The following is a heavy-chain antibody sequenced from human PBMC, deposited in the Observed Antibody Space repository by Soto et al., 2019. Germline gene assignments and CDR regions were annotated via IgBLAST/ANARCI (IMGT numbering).Heavy chain of an antibody. CDR2: ISWNSGSI. CDR1: GFTFDDYA. D-gene: IGHD2-2*01. V-gene: IGHV3-9*01. CDR3: AKGVCSSTSCYREFDY. J-gene: IGHJ4*02. Sequence: SLRLSCAASGFTFDDYAMHWVRQAPGKGLEWVSGISWNSGSIGYADSVEGRFTISRDNAKNSLYLQMNSLRAEDTALYYCAKGVCSSTSCYREFDYWGQGTLVTVSS.